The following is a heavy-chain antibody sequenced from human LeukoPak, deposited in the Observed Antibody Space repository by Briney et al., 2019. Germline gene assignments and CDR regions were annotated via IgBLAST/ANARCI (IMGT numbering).Heavy chain of an antibody. D-gene: IGHD2-2*01. CDR1: GFTFSSYS. CDR3: AKRGCDTTTCSYYFAY. J-gene: IGHJ4*02. CDR2: IGSGGSGGT. Sequence: GGSLRLSCAASGFTFSSYSMSWVRQVPGKGLEWVSVIGSGGSGGTSYADSVRGRFTMSRDDSKNTLFLQMNSLRAEDTAVYYCAKRGCDTTTCSYYFAYWGRGTLVTVSS. V-gene: IGHV3-23*01.